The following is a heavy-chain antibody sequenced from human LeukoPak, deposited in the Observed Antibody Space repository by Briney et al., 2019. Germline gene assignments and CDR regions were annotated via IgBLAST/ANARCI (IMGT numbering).Heavy chain of an antibody. CDR3: ARDREESGSYGLFDY. CDR2: IYYSGST. V-gene: IGHV4-59*01. CDR1: GGSISSYY. D-gene: IGHD1-26*01. Sequence: SETLSLTCTVSGGSISSYYWSWIRQPPGKGLEWIGYIYYSGSTNYNPSLKSRVTISIDTSKNQFSLKLSSVTAADTAVYYCARDREESGSYGLFDYWGQGTLVTVSS. J-gene: IGHJ4*02.